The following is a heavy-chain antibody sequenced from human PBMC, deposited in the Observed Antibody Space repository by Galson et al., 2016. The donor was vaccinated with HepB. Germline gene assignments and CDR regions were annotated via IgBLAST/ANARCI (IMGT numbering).Heavy chain of an antibody. CDR2: IWYDGSNK. Sequence: SLRLSCAASGFTFSSYGMHWVRQAPGKGLEWVAVIWYDGSNKSYADSVKGRFTISRDNSKNTLYLQMNSLRAEDTAVYYCAKTYYDFWSGYDYYYGMDVWGQGTTVTVS. V-gene: IGHV3-33*06. D-gene: IGHD3-3*01. J-gene: IGHJ6*02. CDR3: AKTYYDFWSGYDYYYGMDV. CDR1: GFTFSSYG.